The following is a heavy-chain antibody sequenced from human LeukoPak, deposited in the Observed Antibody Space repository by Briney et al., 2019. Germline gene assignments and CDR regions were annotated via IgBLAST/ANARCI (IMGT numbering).Heavy chain of an antibody. Sequence: GGSLRLSCAASGFTFSSYAMSWVRQAPGKGPEWVSGIGNSGDRTFYADSVKGRFTISRDNSENTLYLEMSTLRADDTAVYYCASYCLGGSCYHGLVVWGQGTTVTVSS. CDR2: IGNSGDRT. V-gene: IGHV3-23*01. CDR1: GFTFSSYA. J-gene: IGHJ6*02. D-gene: IGHD2-15*01. CDR3: ASYCLGGSCYHGLVV.